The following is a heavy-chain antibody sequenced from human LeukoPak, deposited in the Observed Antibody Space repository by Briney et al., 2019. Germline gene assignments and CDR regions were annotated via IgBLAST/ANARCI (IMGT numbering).Heavy chain of an antibody. CDR2: ISGSGGST. CDR1: GFTFSSYA. Sequence: GGSPRLSCAASGFTFSSYARSWVRQAPGKGLEWVSAISGSGGSTYYADSVKGRFTISRDNSKNTLYLQMNSLRAEDTAVYYCAKSRDLWSGYHFDYWGQGTLVTVSS. V-gene: IGHV3-23*01. D-gene: IGHD3-3*01. CDR3: AKSRDLWSGYHFDY. J-gene: IGHJ4*02.